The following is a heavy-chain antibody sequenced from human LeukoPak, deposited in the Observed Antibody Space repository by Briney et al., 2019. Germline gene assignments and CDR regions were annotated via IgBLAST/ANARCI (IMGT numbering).Heavy chain of an antibody. CDR1: GGSFSGYY. CDR2: INHSGST. J-gene: IGHJ4*02. D-gene: IGHD2-15*01. V-gene: IGHV4-34*01. Sequence: KPSETLSLTFAVYGGSFSGYYWGWIRQPPGKGLEWIGEINHSGSTNYNPSLKSRVTISVDTSKNQFSLKLSSETAADTAVYYCARGCGYCSGGSCYFDYWGQGTLVTVSS. CDR3: ARGCGYCSGGSCYFDY.